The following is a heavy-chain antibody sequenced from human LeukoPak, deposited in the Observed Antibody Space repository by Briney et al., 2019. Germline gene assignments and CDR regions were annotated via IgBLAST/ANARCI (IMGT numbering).Heavy chain of an antibody. J-gene: IGHJ6*03. CDR3: ATYKGKVRGVTIYYYYYVDV. Sequence: GGSLRLSCAASGFTFTDTYMTWIRQAPGKGLESLSYISPNGTDISYADSVRGRFTISRDNAKNSLYLQMNSLRAEDTAVYYCATYKGKVRGVTIYYYYYVDVWGKGTTVTISS. D-gene: IGHD3-10*01. V-gene: IGHV3-11*04. CDR1: GFTFTDTY. CDR2: ISPNGTDI.